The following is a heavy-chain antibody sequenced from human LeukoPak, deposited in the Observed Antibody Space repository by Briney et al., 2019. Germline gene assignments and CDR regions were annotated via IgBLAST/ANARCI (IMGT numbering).Heavy chain of an antibody. J-gene: IGHJ3*02. CDR2: LNSDGSST. CDR3: AKDQEGGAFDI. Sequence: GGSLRLSCAASGFTFSNYWMHWVRQAPGKGLVWVSRLNSDGSSTNYADSVKGRFTISRDNSKNTLYLQMNSLRAEDTAVYYCAKDQEGGAFDIWGQGTMVTVSS. V-gene: IGHV3-74*01. CDR1: GFTFSNYW.